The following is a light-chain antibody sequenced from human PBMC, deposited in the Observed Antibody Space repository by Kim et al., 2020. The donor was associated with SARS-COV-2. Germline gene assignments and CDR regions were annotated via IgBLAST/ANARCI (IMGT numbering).Light chain of an antibody. Sequence: WAPRERATLSCRASQSVSRSFAWYQQKPGQAPRLLIYDASKRATGIPTRFSGSGSGTDFTLTISSLEPEDFAVYYCQQRSNWPLTFGGGTKVDIK. CDR1: QSVSRS. CDR3: QQRSNWPLT. J-gene: IGKJ4*01. V-gene: IGKV3-11*01. CDR2: DAS.